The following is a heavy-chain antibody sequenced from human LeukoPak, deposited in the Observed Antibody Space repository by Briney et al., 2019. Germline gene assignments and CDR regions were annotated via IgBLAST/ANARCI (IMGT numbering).Heavy chain of an antibody. CDR3: AREPTFTRGSYEYYFDY. J-gene: IGHJ4*02. Sequence: ASVKVSCKVSGYTLTELSMHWVRQAPGKGLEWMGWISAYNGNTNYAQKVQGRVTMTTDTSTSTAYMELRSLRSDDTAVYYCAREPTFTRGSYEYYFDYWGQGTLVTVSS. CDR2: ISAYNGNT. V-gene: IGHV1-18*01. D-gene: IGHD1-26*01. CDR1: GYTLTELS.